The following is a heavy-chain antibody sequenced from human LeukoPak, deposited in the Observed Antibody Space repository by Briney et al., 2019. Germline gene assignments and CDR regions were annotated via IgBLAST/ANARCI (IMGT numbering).Heavy chain of an antibody. Sequence: SETLSLTCAVYGGSFSGYYWSWIRQPPGKGLEWIGEINHSGSTNYNPSLKSRVTISVDTSKNQFSLKLNSVTAADTAVYYCARSAKFEDTLDYWGQGTLVTVSS. D-gene: IGHD3-9*01. CDR2: INHSGST. CDR3: ARSAKFEDTLDY. CDR1: GGSFSGYY. J-gene: IGHJ4*02. V-gene: IGHV4-34*01.